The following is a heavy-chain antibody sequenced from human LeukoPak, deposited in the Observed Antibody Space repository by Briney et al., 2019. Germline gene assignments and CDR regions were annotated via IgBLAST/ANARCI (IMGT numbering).Heavy chain of an antibody. J-gene: IGHJ4*02. CDR1: GFTFSNYW. CDR2: INSDASVT. CDR3: AKDPMTSVTTTAY. Sequence: GGSLRLSCAASGFTFSNYWMHWVRQTPGKGLVWVSRINSDASVTTYADSVKGRFTISRDNAKNTLYLQMNSLRAEDTAVYYCAKDPMTSVTTTAYWGQGTLVTVSS. D-gene: IGHD4-17*01. V-gene: IGHV3-74*01.